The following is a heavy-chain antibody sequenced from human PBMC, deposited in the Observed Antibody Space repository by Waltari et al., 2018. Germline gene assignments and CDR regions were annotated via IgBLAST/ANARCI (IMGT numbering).Heavy chain of an antibody. CDR1: GDTLNTYA. CDR3: ALSPQQLLAFDF. D-gene: IGHD6-13*01. CDR2: IVPILRLT. Sequence: QVQVVQSGTEVKKPGSSVRVSCKVSGDTLNTYAISWVRQAPGQGLEWMGKIVPILRLTNFSQKFRDRVTLTATTSTTTAFMDLTDLTSEDTAVYYCALSPQQLLAFDFWGQGTMVTVSS. V-gene: IGHV1-69*04. J-gene: IGHJ3*01.